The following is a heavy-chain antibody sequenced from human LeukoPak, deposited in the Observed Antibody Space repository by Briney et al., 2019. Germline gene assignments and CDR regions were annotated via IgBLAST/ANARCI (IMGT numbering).Heavy chain of an antibody. Sequence: PSETLSLTCTVSGGSISSYYWSWIRQPPGKGLEWIGYIYYSGSTNYNPSLKSRVTISVDTSKNQFSLKLSSVTAADTAVYYCARGNTMVRGVIAYYYYYMDVWGKGTTVTVSS. D-gene: IGHD3-10*01. CDR2: IYYSGST. V-gene: IGHV4-59*01. CDR1: GGSISSYY. J-gene: IGHJ6*03. CDR3: ARGNTMVRGVIAYYYYYMDV.